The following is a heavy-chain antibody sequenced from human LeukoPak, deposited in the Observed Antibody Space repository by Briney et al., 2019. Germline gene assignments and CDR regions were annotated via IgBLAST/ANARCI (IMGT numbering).Heavy chain of an antibody. CDR1: GFTFSSYA. CDR3: ARSRTYYDFWSGYFDY. D-gene: IGHD3-3*01. J-gene: IGHJ4*02. CDR2: ISGSGGST. V-gene: IGHV3-23*01. Sequence: PGGSLKLSCAASGFTFSSYAMSWVRQAPGKGLEWVSAISGSGGSTYYADSVKGRFTISRDNSKNTLYLQMNSLRAEDTAVYYCARSRTYYDFWSGYFDYWGQGTLVTVSS.